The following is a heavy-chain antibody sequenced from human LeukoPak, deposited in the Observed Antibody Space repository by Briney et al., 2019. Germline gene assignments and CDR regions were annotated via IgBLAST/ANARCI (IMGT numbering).Heavy chain of an antibody. J-gene: IGHJ4*02. Sequence: GESLKMSCKGSGYSFTSYWISWVRQMPGKGXXXXXXIDPSDSYXXXSPSFQGHVTISADKSISTAYLQWSSPKASDAAMYYCARLTTYGDYYYLDYWGQGTLVTVSS. V-gene: IGHV5-10-1*01. CDR3: ARLTTYGDYYYLDY. CDR1: GYSFTSYW. CDR2: IDPSDSYX. D-gene: IGHD4-17*01.